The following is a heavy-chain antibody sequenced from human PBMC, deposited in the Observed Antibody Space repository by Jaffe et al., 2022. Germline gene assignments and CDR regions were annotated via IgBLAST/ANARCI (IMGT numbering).Heavy chain of an antibody. Sequence: EVQLVESGGGLVKPGGSLRLSCAASGFTFSSYSMNWVRQAPGKGLEWVSSISSSSSYIYYADSVKGRFTISRDNAKNSLYLQMNSLRAEDTAVYYCARDHWAGYCSSTSCPPDAFDIWGQGTMVTVSS. D-gene: IGHD2-2*01. J-gene: IGHJ3*02. CDR3: ARDHWAGYCSSTSCPPDAFDI. CDR2: ISSSSSYI. V-gene: IGHV3-21*01. CDR1: GFTFSSYS.